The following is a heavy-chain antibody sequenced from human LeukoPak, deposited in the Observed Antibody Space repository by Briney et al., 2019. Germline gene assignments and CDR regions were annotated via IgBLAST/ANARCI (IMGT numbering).Heavy chain of an antibody. CDR1: GGSFSGYY. CDR3: ARVVGSSWINY. V-gene: IGHV4-34*01. CDR2: INHSGST. D-gene: IGHD6-13*01. Sequence: SETLSLTCAVYGGSFSGYYWSWIRQPPGKGLEWIGEINHSGSTNYNPSLKSRVTTSVDTSKNQFSLKLSSVTAANTAVYYCARVVGSSWINYWGQGTLVTVSS. J-gene: IGHJ4*02.